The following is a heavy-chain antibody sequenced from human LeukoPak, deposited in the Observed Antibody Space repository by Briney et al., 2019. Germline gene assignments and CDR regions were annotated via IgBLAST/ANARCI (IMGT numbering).Heavy chain of an antibody. D-gene: IGHD3-22*01. CDR1: GGPIYSYY. J-gene: IGHJ6*03. CDR2: LYPGVST. Sequence: SETLSLTCTVSGGPIYSYYWSWIRQTAGKGLEWIGRLYPGVSTNYNPSPKSRVTMSVDTSKNQFALKLSAVTAADTAVYYCARLKFYDSTGYSPGHYMDVWGKGTTVTVSS. CDR3: ARLKFYDSTGYSPGHYMDV. V-gene: IGHV4-4*07.